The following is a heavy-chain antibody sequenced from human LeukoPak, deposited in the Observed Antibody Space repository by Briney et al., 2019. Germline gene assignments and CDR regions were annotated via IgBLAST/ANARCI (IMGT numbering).Heavy chain of an antibody. Sequence: SETLSLTCTVSGGSISSTTYYWDWVRQPPGKGLEWIGSIYYSGSTYYNPSLKSRVTISVDTSKNQFSLKLSSVTAADTAVYYCARRAYYDSSGYLYYYYGMDVWGQGTTVTVSS. CDR1: GGSISSTTYY. CDR2: IYYSGST. D-gene: IGHD3-22*01. V-gene: IGHV4-39*07. J-gene: IGHJ6*02. CDR3: ARRAYYDSSGYLYYYYGMDV.